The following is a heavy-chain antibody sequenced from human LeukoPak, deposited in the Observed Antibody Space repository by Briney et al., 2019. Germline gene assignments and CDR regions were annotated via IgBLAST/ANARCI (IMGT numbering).Heavy chain of an antibody. CDR2: INHSGST. CDR3: ARAAGLLFPFDY. V-gene: IGHV4-34*01. J-gene: IGHJ4*02. D-gene: IGHD3-3*01. CDR1: GFTFSNSD. Sequence: GSLRLSCATSGFTFSNSDMSWIRQPPGKGLEWIGEINHSGSTNYNPSLKSRVTISVDTSKNQFSLKLSSVTAADTAVYYCARAAGLLFPFDYWGQGTLVTVSS.